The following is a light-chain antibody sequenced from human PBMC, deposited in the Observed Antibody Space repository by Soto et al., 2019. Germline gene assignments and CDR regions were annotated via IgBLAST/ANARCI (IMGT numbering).Light chain of an antibody. J-gene: IGKJ1*01. Sequence: EIVMTKSPATLSVSPGEGLTLSCRASQSISSYLAWYQQKPGQAPRLLIYDASSRATGIPARFSGSGSGTDFTLTISSLEPEDFAGYYCQQLTDWPPQWTFGQGTKVAIK. V-gene: IGKV3-11*01. CDR3: QQLTDWPPQWT. CDR1: QSISSY. CDR2: DAS.